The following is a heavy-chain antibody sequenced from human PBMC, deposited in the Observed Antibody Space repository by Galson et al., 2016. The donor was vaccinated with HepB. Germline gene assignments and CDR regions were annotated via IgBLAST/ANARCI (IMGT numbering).Heavy chain of an antibody. CDR2: ISGRGGRT. CDR3: AKDSLLPMYYFNY. CDR1: GFTFSSHA. V-gene: IGHV3-23*01. J-gene: IGHJ4*02. Sequence: SLRLSCAASGFTFSSHAMSWVRQAPGKGLEWVSAISGRGGRTYYADSVKGRFTISRDNSKNTLYLQMNSLRAEDTAVYYCAKDSLLPMYYFNYWGQGTLVTVSS.